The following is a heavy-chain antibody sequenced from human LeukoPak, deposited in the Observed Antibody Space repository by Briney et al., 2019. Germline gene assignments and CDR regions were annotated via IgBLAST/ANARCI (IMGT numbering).Heavy chain of an antibody. Sequence: GGSLRLSCAASGFTFSSYAMSWVRQAPGKGLEWVSAISGSGGSTYYADSVKGRFTISRDNSKNTLYLQMNSLRAEDTAVYYCARGMTLLLREVQLWFDPWGQGTLVTVSS. V-gene: IGHV3-23*01. J-gene: IGHJ5*02. CDR1: GFTFSSYA. CDR2: ISGSGGST. CDR3: ARGMTLLLREVQLWFDP. D-gene: IGHD3-22*01.